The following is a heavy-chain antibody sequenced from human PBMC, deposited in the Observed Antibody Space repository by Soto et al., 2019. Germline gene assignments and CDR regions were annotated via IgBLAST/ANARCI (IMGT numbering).Heavy chain of an antibody. V-gene: IGHV1-2*04. D-gene: IGHD2-21*01. Sequence: QVQLVQSGAEVKKPGASVKVSCKASGYTFTGYYMHWVRQAPGQGLEWMGWINPNSGGTNYAQKFQSWVSRCRDTSISTPYMEPSRLRSDDTAVYYCARGTASYYYYFMDAWVKAPTVTVSS. CDR3: ARGTASYYYYFMDA. CDR2: INPNSGGT. CDR1: GYTFTGYY. J-gene: IGHJ6*03.